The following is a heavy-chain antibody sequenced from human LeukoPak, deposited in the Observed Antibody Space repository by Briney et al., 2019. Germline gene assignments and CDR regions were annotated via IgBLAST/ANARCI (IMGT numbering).Heavy chain of an antibody. V-gene: IGHV1-46*01. D-gene: IGHD2-21*02. CDR1: GYTLTAYN. CDR3: ARALALVVVTASLDY. J-gene: IGHJ4*02. Sequence: ASVKVSCKASGYTLTAYNLHWVRQAPGQGLEWLGMINPSGDDPKYAQKFQGRVTVTRDTSTRVVYMEMSSLTSEDTSVYYCARALALVVVTASLDYWGQGTLVTVSS. CDR2: INPSGDDP.